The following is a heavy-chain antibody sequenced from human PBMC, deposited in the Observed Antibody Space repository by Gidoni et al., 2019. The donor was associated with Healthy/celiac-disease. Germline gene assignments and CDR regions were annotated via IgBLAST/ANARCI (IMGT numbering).Heavy chain of an antibody. Sequence: QVQLQQWGAGLLKPSETLSLTCAVYGGSFSGYYWSWIRQPPGKGLEWIGEINHSGSTNYNPSLKSRVTISVDTFKNQFSLKLSSVTAADTAVYYCARVKRQLLRPYYYGMDVWGQGTTVTVSS. CDR1: GGSFSGYY. CDR2: INHSGST. CDR3: ARVKRQLLRPYYYGMDV. D-gene: IGHD6-13*01. J-gene: IGHJ6*02. V-gene: IGHV4-34*01.